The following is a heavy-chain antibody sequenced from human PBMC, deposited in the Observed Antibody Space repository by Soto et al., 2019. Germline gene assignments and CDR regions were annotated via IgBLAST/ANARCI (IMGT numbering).Heavy chain of an antibody. CDR1: GFTFSNFA. V-gene: IGHV3-23*01. CDR3: AKDIRGFVPRVVGGRDX. D-gene: IGHD3-16*01. Sequence: GSLRLSCATSGFTFSNFAMSWVRRAPGKGLEGVSCISCSGSDTYDAYSVKVRFTISRDKSKKTVYLQMNSRRAEDTAVYYCAKDIRGFVPRVVGGRDXWGTVTRVTASX. CDR2: ISCSGSDT. J-gene: IGHJ6*04.